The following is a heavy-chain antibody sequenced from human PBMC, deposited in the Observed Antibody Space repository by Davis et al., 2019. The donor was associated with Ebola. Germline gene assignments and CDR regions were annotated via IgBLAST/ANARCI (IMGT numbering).Heavy chain of an antibody. CDR1: GFTFDDYA. J-gene: IGHJ3*02. CDR3: ARPKGGYYRRDAFDI. D-gene: IGHD3-22*01. V-gene: IGHV3-9*01. Sequence: PGGSLRLSCAASGFTFDDYAMHWVRQAPGKGLEWVSGISWNSGSIGYADSVKGRFTISRDNAKNTLYLQMNSLRAEDTAVYYCARPKGGYYRRDAFDIWGQGTMVTVSS. CDR2: ISWNSGSI.